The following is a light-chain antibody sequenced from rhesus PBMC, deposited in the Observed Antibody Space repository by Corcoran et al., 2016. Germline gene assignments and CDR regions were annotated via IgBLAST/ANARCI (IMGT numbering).Light chain of an antibody. Sequence: QSALTQPRSVSGSPGQSVTISCTGTSSDIGGYHYVSWYQQHPGTAPKLMIYEVSKRPSGVSDRFSGSKSANTASLTISGLQAEDEADYYGSSYAGSNTFIFGAGTRLTVL. CDR2: EVS. CDR3: SSYAGSNTFI. J-gene: IGLJ1*01. CDR1: SSDIGGYHY. V-gene: IGLV2-32*02.